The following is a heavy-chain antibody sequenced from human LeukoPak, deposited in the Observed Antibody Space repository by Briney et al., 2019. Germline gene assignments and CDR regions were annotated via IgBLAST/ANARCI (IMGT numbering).Heavy chain of an antibody. V-gene: IGHV4-59*01. CDR2: IYYSGST. J-gene: IGHJ2*01. Sequence: SETLSLTCTVSGGSISSYYWSWIRQPPGKGLEWIGYIYYSGSTNYNPSLKSRVTISVDTSKNQFSLKLSSVTAADTAVYYRARGGALWYFDLWGRGTLVTVSS. D-gene: IGHD4/OR15-4a*01. CDR3: ARGGALWYFDL. CDR1: GGSISSYY.